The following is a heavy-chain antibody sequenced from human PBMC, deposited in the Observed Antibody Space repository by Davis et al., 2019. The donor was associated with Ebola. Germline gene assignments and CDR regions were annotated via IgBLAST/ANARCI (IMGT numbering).Heavy chain of an antibody. CDR2: IYYSGST. J-gene: IGHJ4*02. CDR3: ARRVGARSGFDY. V-gene: IGHV4-30-4*01. D-gene: IGHD1-26*01. Sequence: MPSETLSLTCTVSGGSISSGDYYWSWIRQPPGKGLEWIGYIYYSGSTYYNPSLKSRVTISVDTSKNQFSLKLSSVTAADTAVYYCARRVGARSGFDYWGQGTLVTVSS. CDR1: GGSISSGDYY.